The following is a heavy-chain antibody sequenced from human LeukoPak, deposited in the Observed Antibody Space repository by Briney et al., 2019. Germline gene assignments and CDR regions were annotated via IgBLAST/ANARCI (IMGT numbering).Heavy chain of an antibody. CDR1: GFAFSNAW. D-gene: IGHD3-10*01. Sequence: GGSLRLSCAASGFAFSNAWMGWVRQAPGKGLEWFGRIKSRTDSGTTDYAAPVKGRFTISRDDSKNTLYLQMNSLKTEDTAVYYCTKPDLLWFGEDVWGQGTTVTVSS. CDR3: TKPDLLWFGEDV. CDR2: IKSRTDSGTT. J-gene: IGHJ6*02. V-gene: IGHV3-15*01.